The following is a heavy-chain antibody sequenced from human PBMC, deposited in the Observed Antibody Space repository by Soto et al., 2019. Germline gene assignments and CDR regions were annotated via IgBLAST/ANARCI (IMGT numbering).Heavy chain of an antibody. CDR3: AREVSHGYVLSGMDV. J-gene: IGHJ6*02. Sequence: EVQLVESGGGLVQPGGSVRLSCAASKFTITSYWMHWVRQAPGKGLVWVSRINSDGSSISYADAVKGRFTISRDNAKNTLYLQMNSLRVEGTAVYYCAREVSHGYVLSGMDVWGQGTTVTVFS. D-gene: IGHD5-18*01. CDR2: INSDGSSI. CDR1: KFTITSYW. V-gene: IGHV3-74*01.